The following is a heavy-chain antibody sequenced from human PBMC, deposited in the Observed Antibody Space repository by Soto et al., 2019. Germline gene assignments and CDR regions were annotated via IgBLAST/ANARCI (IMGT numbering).Heavy chain of an antibody. D-gene: IGHD5-18*01. Sequence: QVQLVQSGAEVKKPGSSVKVSCKASGGTFSSYAISWVRQAPGQGLEWMGGIIPIFGTANYAQKFQGRVTITADESTSTAYRELSSRRSEDTDVYYCARDPGYSYGPLCYWGQGTLVNVSS. J-gene: IGHJ4*02. CDR2: IIPIFGTA. V-gene: IGHV1-69*12. CDR1: GGTFSSYA. CDR3: ARDPGYSYGPLCY.